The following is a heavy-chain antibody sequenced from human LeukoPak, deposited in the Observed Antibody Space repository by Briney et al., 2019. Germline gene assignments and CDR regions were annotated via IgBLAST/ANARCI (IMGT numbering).Heavy chain of an antibody. V-gene: IGHV1-46*01. CDR3: ARDVPSGSYYIDVDY. Sequence: GASVKVSCKASGYTFTSYYMHWVREAPGQGLEWMGMINPSGGSTSYAQKFQGRVTMTRDTSTSTVYMELSSLRSEDTAVYYCARDVPSGSYYIDVDYWGQGILVSVSS. CDR1: GYTFTSYY. CDR2: INPSGGST. D-gene: IGHD3-10*01. J-gene: IGHJ4*02.